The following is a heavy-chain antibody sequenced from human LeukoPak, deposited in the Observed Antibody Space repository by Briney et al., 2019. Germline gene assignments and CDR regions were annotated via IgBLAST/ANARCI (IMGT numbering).Heavy chain of an antibody. D-gene: IGHD6-13*01. V-gene: IGHV4-34*08. Sequence: GSLRLSRAASGFTFSDYYMSWIRQPPGKGLEWIGEINHSGSTNYNLSLKSRVTRSVDTSKNQFSLKLSSVTAADTAVYYCATTYSSSWYIDYWGQGTLVTVSS. CDR1: GFTFSDYY. CDR2: INHSGST. J-gene: IGHJ4*02. CDR3: ATTYSSSWYIDY.